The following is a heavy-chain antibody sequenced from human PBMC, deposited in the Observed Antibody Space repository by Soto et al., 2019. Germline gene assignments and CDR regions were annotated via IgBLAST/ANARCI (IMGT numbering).Heavy chain of an antibody. CDR2: IIPIFGTP. J-gene: IGHJ5*02. D-gene: IGHD1-1*01. Sequence: SVKVSCKASGGTFSTYTFSWVRQAPGQGLEWMGRIIPIFGTPYYAQKFQGRVTITADKSTSTVYMELSSLRSDDKAVYFCARGLECRGYCLDKPTWFAPWGQGTLVTVSS. CDR1: GGTFSTYT. V-gene: IGHV1-69*06. CDR3: ARGLECRGYCLDKPTWFAP.